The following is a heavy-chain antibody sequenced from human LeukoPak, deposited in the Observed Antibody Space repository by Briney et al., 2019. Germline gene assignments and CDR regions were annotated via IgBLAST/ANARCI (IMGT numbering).Heavy chain of an antibody. V-gene: IGHV3-9*01. D-gene: IGHD4-17*01. J-gene: IGHJ4*02. CDR3: ARRWYGDYYFDY. CDR2: ISWNSGSI. CDR1: GFTFDDYA. Sequence: QTGGSLRLSCAASGFTFDDYAMHWVRQASGKGLEWVAGISWNSGSIGYADSVKGRFTISRDNAKNSLYLQMNSLRAEDTALYYCARRWYGDYYFDYWGQGTLVTVSS.